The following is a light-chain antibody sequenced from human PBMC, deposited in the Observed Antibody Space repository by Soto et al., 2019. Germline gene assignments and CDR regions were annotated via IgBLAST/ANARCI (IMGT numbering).Light chain of an antibody. CDR2: GGS. V-gene: IGKV3-20*01. Sequence: EIVLTQSPGTLSLSPGARATLSCRASQSVSSSYLAWYQQKPGQAPRLLIYGGSSRATGIPDRFSGSGSGTDFTFTISRLEPEDFAVYYCQQYNNWPWTFGQGTKVDIK. CDR1: QSVSSSY. CDR3: QQYNNWPWT. J-gene: IGKJ1*01.